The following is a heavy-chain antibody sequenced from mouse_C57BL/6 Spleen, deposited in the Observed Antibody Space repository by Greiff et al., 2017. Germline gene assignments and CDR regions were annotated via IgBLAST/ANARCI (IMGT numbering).Heavy chain of an antibody. Sequence: VQLKESGGGLVKPGGSLKLSCAASGFTFSDYGMHWVRQAPEKGLEWVAYISSGSSTIYYADTVKGRFTISRDNAKNTLFLQMTSLRSEDTAMYYCARYYSNYGAMDYWGQGTSVTVSS. J-gene: IGHJ4*01. D-gene: IGHD2-5*01. V-gene: IGHV5-17*01. CDR1: GFTFSDYG. CDR2: ISSGSSTI. CDR3: ARYYSNYGAMDY.